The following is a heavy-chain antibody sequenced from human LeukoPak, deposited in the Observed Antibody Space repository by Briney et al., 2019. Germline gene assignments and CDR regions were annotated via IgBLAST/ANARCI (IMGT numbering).Heavy chain of an antibody. CDR2: ISGYNGNT. D-gene: IGHD3-16*02. CDR3: ARFDYDYVWGSYRYTDWFDP. V-gene: IGHV1-18*01. Sequence: ASVKVSCKASGYTFTIYGLSWVRQAPGQGLEWMGWISGYNGNTNYAQKLQGRVTMTTDTSTSTAYMELRSLRSDDTAVYYCARFDYDYVWGSYRYTDWFDPWGQGTLVTVSS. CDR1: GYTFTIYG. J-gene: IGHJ5*02.